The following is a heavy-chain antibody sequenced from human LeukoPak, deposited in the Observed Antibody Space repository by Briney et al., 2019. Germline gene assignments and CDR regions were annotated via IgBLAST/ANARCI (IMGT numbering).Heavy chain of an antibody. CDR1: GYPLSNYG. D-gene: IGHD5-18*01. Sequence: ASVKVSCKASGYPLSNYGITWVRQAPGQGLEWMGWIIAYNGNIHYAQKVQGRVTMTTDTSTSTAYMELRSLRSDDTAVYYCAREGRRGYSHGCGYWGQGTLVTVSS. CDR3: AREGRRGYSHGCGY. V-gene: IGHV1-18*01. J-gene: IGHJ4*02. CDR2: IIAYNGNI.